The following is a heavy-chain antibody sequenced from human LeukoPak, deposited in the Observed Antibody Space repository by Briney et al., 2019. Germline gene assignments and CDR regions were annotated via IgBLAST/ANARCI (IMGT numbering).Heavy chain of an antibody. V-gene: IGHV1-2*02. Sequence: ASVKVSCKASGYTFTGYYMHWVRQAPGQGLEWMGWINPNSGGTNYAQKFQGRVTMTRDTSISTAYMELSRLRSDDTAVYYCARVATSAYWFDPWGQGTLVTVSS. D-gene: IGHD5-12*01. J-gene: IGHJ5*02. CDR3: ARVATSAYWFDP. CDR2: INPNSGGT. CDR1: GYTFTGYY.